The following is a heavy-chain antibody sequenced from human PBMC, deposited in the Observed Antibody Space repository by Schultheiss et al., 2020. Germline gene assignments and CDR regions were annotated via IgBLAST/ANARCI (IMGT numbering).Heavy chain of an antibody. CDR3: ARWTGYSYDA. V-gene: IGHV3-21*04. J-gene: IGHJ5*02. D-gene: IGHD5-18*01. Sequence: GGSLRLSCAASGFTFSSYGMNWVRQAPGKGLEWVSSISSSSSTIYYADSVKGRFTISRDNSKNTLFLQMNNLRTEDTAVYYCARWTGYSYDAWGQGTLVTVSS. CDR1: GFTFSSYG. CDR2: ISSSSSTI.